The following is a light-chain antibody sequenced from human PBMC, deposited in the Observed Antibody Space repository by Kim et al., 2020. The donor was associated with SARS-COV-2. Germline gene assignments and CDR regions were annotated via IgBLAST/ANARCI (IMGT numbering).Light chain of an antibody. Sequence: VSPGERATLSCRASQSVGTNVAWYQQKPGQAPHLLIYGASTRATGIPARFSGSGSGTEFTLTISSLQSEDLAVYSCQQYDDWPPWTFGQGTKLEI. CDR1: QSVGTN. J-gene: IGKJ1*01. CDR3: QQYDDWPPWT. CDR2: GAS. V-gene: IGKV3-15*01.